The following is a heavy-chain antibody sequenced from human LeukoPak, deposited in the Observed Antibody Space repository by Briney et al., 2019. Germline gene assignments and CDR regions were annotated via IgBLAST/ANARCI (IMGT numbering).Heavy chain of an antibody. D-gene: IGHD2-2*01. J-gene: IGHJ3*02. CDR2: IKQDGSEK. Sequence: PGGSLRLSCAASGFTFSSYCMSWVRQAPGKGLEWVANIKQDGSEKYYVDSVKGRFTISRDNAKNSLYLQMNSLRAEDTAVYYCARDTVVPAAPDAFDIWGQGTMVTVSS. CDR3: ARDTVVPAAPDAFDI. CDR1: GFTFSSYC. V-gene: IGHV3-7*01.